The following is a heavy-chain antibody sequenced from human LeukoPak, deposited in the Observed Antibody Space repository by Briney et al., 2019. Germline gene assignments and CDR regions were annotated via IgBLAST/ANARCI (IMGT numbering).Heavy chain of an antibody. CDR1: GFTFSSYW. CDR2: IRFDGSNK. CDR3: AKDTAMDY. Sequence: GGSLRLSCAASGFTFSSYWMSWVRQAPDKGLEWVAFIRFDGSNKYYADSVKGRFTISRDNSKNTLYLQMNSLRPEDTAVYYCAKDTAMDYWGQGTLVTVSS. J-gene: IGHJ4*02. V-gene: IGHV3-30*02. D-gene: IGHD5-18*01.